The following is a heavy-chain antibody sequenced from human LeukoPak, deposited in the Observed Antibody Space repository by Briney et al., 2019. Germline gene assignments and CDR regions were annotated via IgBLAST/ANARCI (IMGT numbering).Heavy chain of an antibody. V-gene: IGHV1-2*02. D-gene: IGHD5-24*01. J-gene: IGHJ3*02. Sequence: GASVKVSCKASGYTFTNYYMHWVRQAPGQGLEWMGWINPNSGGTNYAQKFQGRVTMTRDTSISTAYMELSRLRSDDTAVYYCARPLSKRWLQFNDAFDIWGQGTMVTVSS. CDR2: INPNSGGT. CDR1: GYTFTNYY. CDR3: ARPLSKRWLQFNDAFDI.